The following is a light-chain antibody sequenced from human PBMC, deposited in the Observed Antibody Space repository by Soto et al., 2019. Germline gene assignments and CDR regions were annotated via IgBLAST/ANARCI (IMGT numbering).Light chain of an antibody. J-gene: IGKJ1*01. CDR1: QSFISY. CDR3: RKYNCAPRT. V-gene: IGKV1-39*01. Sequence: IQMPKSPYPLSPAVRHRVTIACRASQSFISYLKWYQQRPGKAPNLLIFDAASVQNGFPSRFSGGVSRTDFTLSLSGLQPVCVATFCCRKYNCAPRTVGQGSEVDIK. CDR2: DAA.